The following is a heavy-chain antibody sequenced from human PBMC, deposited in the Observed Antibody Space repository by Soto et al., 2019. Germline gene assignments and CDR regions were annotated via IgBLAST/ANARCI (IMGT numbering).Heavy chain of an antibody. J-gene: IGHJ4*02. Sequence: QVQLVDSGGGVVQPGRSLRLTCAASGFTFRTFGMHWVRQAPGKGLEWVAVISDDGSNKYYADSVKGRFAISRDNSKNTLYLQINSLGAEDTAVYYCARDFWSGFCFDYWGQGTLVTVSS. CDR1: GFTFRTFG. CDR3: ARDFWSGFCFDY. V-gene: IGHV3-30*03. CDR2: ISDDGSNK. D-gene: IGHD3-3*01.